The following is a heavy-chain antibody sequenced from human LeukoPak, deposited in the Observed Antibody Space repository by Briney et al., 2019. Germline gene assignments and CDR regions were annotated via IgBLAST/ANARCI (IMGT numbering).Heavy chain of an antibody. CDR2: IYYSGST. Sequence: SQTLSLTCTVSGGSISSGGYYWSWIRQHPGKGLEWIGYIYYSGSTYYNPSLKSRVTISVDTSKNQFSLKLSSVTAADTAVYYCARGTRGDYDYYFDYWGQGTLVTVS. V-gene: IGHV4-31*03. CDR3: ARGTRGDYDYYFDY. D-gene: IGHD4-17*01. CDR1: GGSISSGGYY. J-gene: IGHJ4*02.